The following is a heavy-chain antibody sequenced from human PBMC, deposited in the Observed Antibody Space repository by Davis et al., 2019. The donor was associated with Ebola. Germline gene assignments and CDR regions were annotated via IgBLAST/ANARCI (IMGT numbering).Heavy chain of an antibody. D-gene: IGHD1-7*01. J-gene: IGHJ4*02. CDR1: GFTFSSYA. CDR3: AKVVLELQTN. V-gene: IGHV3-23*01. Sequence: GESLKISCAASGFTFSSYAMSWVRQAPGKGLEWVSAISGSGGSTYYADSVKGRFTISRDNSKNTLYLQMNSLRAEDTAVYYCAKVVLELQTNWGQGTLVTVSS. CDR2: ISGSGGST.